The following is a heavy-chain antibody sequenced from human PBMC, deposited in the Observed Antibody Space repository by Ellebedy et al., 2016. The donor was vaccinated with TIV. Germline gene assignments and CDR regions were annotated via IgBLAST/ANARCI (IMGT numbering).Heavy chain of an antibody. CDR1: GFTFSSYA. CDR2: ISGSAAST. V-gene: IGHV3-23*01. D-gene: IGHD3-10*01. J-gene: IGHJ4*02. Sequence: GGSLRLXXTASGFTFSSYAMNWIRQAPGKGLEWVSSISGSAASTYYADSVKGRFSVSRDNSKNTLYLQMNSLRAEDTAVYYCAKGPSDGSGSYADFDYWGQGTLVTVSS. CDR3: AKGPSDGSGSYADFDY.